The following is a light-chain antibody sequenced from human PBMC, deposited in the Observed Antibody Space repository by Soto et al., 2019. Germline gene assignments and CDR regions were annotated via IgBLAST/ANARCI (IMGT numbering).Light chain of an antibody. CDR2: GAS. V-gene: IGKV3-20*01. CDR3: QQYGRSPLT. Sequence: EIVLTQSPGTLSLSPVERAALSCMASQSVSSNYLAWYQQKPGQAPRLLIYGASNRATGIPDRFSGSGSATDFTLTISRLEPEDFAVYYCQQYGRSPLTFGGGTKVDIK. J-gene: IGKJ4*01. CDR1: QSVSSNY.